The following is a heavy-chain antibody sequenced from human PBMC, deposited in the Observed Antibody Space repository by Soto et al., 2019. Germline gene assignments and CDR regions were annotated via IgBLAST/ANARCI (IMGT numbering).Heavy chain of an antibody. CDR2: IYNSGST. CDR1: GGSISSHY. J-gene: IGHJ6*03. CDR3: ARHSTTVSVFSWGRPRQYYYHMDV. V-gene: IGHV4-59*08. D-gene: IGHD4-4*01. Sequence: SETLSLTCAVSGGSISSHYWSWIRQPPGKGLEWIGYIYNSGSTNYNPSLKSRVTISVDTSKNQFSLELTSVTAADTAVYYCARHSTTVSVFSWGRPRQYYYHMDVWGKGTTVTVSS.